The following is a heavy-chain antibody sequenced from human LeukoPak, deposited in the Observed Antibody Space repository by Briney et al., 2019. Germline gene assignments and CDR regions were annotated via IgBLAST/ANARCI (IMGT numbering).Heavy chain of an antibody. Sequence: ASVKVSCKASGYTFTGYYMHWVRQAPGQGLEWMGWISAYNGNTNYAQKLQGRVTMTTDTSTSTAYMELRSLRSDDTAVYYCARLGPYYMDVWGKGTTVTISS. J-gene: IGHJ6*03. V-gene: IGHV1-18*04. CDR2: ISAYNGNT. CDR3: ARLGPYYMDV. CDR1: GYTFTGYY.